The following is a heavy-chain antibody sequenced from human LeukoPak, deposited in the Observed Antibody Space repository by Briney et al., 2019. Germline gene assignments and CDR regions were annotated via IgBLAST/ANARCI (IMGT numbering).Heavy chain of an antibody. CDR1: GYTFTNFA. Sequence: ASVKVSCRASGYTFTNFAISWVRQAPGQGLEWMGWINPYNGNTKYALKVQGRVTMTTDTSTSTAYMELRSLSPDDTAVFYCARGRIRARLRELGVVTDRHYYMDVWGKGTTVTVSS. J-gene: IGHJ6*03. CDR3: ARGRIRARLRELGVVTDRHYYMDV. D-gene: IGHD3-3*01. CDR2: INPYNGNT. V-gene: IGHV1-18*01.